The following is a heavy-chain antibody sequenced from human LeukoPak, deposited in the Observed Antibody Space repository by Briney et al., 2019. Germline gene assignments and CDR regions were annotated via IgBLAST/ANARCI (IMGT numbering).Heavy chain of an antibody. D-gene: IGHD3-10*01. V-gene: IGHV1-69*05. CDR3: ARDHGSYYYGSGRPRLDY. Sequence: SVKVSCKASGGTFSSYAISWVRQAPGQGLEWMGGIIPILGTANYAQKFQGRVTITTDESTSTAYMELSSLRSEDTAVYYCARDHGSYYYGSGRPRLDYWGQGTLVTVSS. J-gene: IGHJ4*02. CDR2: IIPILGTA. CDR1: GGTFSSYA.